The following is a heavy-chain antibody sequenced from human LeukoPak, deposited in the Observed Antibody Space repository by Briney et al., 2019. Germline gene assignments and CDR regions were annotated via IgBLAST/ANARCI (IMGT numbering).Heavy chain of an antibody. CDR1: GFTFSSYA. J-gene: IGHJ4*02. CDR3: ASEFGGAEDNFDY. V-gene: IGHV3-30*04. CDR2: ISYDGSNK. D-gene: IGHD3-16*01. Sequence: PGGSLRLSCAASGFTFSSYAMHWVRQAPGKGLEGGAVISYDGSNKYYADSVKGRITISRDNSKTTLYLQMNSLRAEDTAVYYCASEFGGAEDNFDYWGQGTLVTVSS.